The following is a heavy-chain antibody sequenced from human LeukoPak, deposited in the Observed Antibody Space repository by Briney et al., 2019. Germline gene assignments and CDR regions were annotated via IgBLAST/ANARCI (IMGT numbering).Heavy chain of an antibody. CDR3: AKSYSSGWYYFDY. V-gene: IGHV3-30*18. CDR2: MSYDGSSK. J-gene: IGHJ4*02. Sequence: GRSLRLSCAASGFTFSSYGMHWVRQAPGKGLEWVAFMSYDGSSKYYADSVKGRFTTSRDHSKNTLYLQMNSLRAEDTAVYYCAKSYSSGWYYFDYWGQGTLVTVSS. D-gene: IGHD6-19*01. CDR1: GFTFSSYG.